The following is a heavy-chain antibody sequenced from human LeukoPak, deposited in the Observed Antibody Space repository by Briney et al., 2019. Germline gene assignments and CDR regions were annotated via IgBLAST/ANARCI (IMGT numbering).Heavy chain of an antibody. D-gene: IGHD3-3*01. V-gene: IGHV3-30*18. CDR3: ANYDFWSAYYEFDY. CDR1: GFTFSSYG. Sequence: GGSLRLSCAASGFTFSSYGMHWVRQAPGKGLEWVAFISYDGSNKYYADSMKGRFTISRDNSKNTLYLQMSSLRAEDTAVYYCANYDFWSAYYEFDYWGQGTLVTVSS. CDR2: ISYDGSNK. J-gene: IGHJ4*02.